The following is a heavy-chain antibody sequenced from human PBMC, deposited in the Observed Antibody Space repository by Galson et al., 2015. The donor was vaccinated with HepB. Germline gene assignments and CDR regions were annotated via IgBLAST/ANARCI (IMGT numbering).Heavy chain of an antibody. CDR2: ISSSSSYT. V-gene: IGHV3-11*06. Sequence: SLRLSCAASGFTFSDYYMSWIRQAPGKGLEWVSYISSSSSYTNYADSVKGRFTISRDNAKNSLYLQMNSLRAEDTAVYYCARVGSVIHRTDVYNWFDPWGQGTLVTVSS. CDR1: GFTFSDYY. J-gene: IGHJ5*02. CDR3: ARVGSVIHRTDVYNWFDP. D-gene: IGHD3-16*01.